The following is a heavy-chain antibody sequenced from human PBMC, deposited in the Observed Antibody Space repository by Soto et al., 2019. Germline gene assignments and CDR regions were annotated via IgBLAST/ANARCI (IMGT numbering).Heavy chain of an antibody. Sequence: GESLKISFKGSGYSFTNYWICWVRQMHVKGLEWMGIIYPGDSDTRYSPSFQGQVTISADKSISTAYLQWSSLKASDTAMYYCARLRLGSVDNVFDIWGQGTMVTV. CDR1: GYSFTNYW. CDR2: IYPGDSDT. D-gene: IGHD2-15*01. J-gene: IGHJ3*02. V-gene: IGHV5-51*01. CDR3: ARLRLGSVDNVFDI.